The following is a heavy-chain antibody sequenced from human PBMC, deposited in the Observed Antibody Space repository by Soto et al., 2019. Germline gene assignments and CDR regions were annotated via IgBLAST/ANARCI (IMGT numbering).Heavy chain of an antibody. J-gene: IGHJ6*02. V-gene: IGHV1-2*02. D-gene: IGHD3-3*01. Sequence: GASVKVSCKASGYTFTVYYMHWVRQAPLQWLDGMGWINPNSGGTNYAQKFQGRVTMTRDTSISTAYMELSRLRSDDTAVYYCAKSAPEYYDFWSGYYTGYYYYYGMDVWGQGTTVTVSS. CDR2: INPNSGGT. CDR1: GYTFTVYY. CDR3: AKSAPEYYDFWSGYYTGYYYYYGMDV.